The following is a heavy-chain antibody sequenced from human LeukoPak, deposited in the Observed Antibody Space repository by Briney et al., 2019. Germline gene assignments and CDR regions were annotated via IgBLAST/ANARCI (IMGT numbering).Heavy chain of an antibody. D-gene: IGHD2/OR15-2a*01. V-gene: IGHV4-59*01. J-gene: IGHJ4*02. CDR1: GGSISRYY. CDR3: ARVYDGYFDY. Sequence: SETLSLTCTVSGGSISRYYWNWIRQSPGKALEWIGNVYYSGSTNYNPSLKSRVTISVDTSKNQFSLKLSSVTAADTAVYYCARVYDGYFDYWGQGTLVTVSS. CDR2: VYYSGST.